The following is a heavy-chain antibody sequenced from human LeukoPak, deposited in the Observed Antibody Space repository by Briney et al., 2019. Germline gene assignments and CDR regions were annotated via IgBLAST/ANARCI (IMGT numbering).Heavy chain of an antibody. CDR3: AKDYTGGSLDY. CDR2: IRHDASYK. J-gene: IGHJ4*02. V-gene: IGHV3-30*02. CDR1: GFAFSSYG. D-gene: IGHD2-15*01. Sequence: PGGSLRLSCAASGFAFSSYGMHWVRQAPGTGLEWVAFIRHDASYKYYADSVKGRFTISRDNSKNTMYVQMNSLRAEDTALYYCAKDYTGGSLDYWGQGTLVTVSS.